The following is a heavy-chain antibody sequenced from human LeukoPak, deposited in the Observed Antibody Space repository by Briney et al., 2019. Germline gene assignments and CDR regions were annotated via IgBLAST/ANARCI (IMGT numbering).Heavy chain of an antibody. V-gene: IGHV4-39*01. CDR1: GDSIISSSYY. CDR3: ARQTGSGLFILP. Sequence: KTSETLSLSCSVSGDSIISSSYYWGWIRQPPGKGLEWNGSIYYSGKTYYNPSLKSQVSISIDTSKNQFSLRLTSVTAADTAVYYCARQTGSGLFILPGGQGTLVTVSS. CDR2: IYYSGKT. J-gene: IGHJ4*02. D-gene: IGHD3/OR15-3a*01.